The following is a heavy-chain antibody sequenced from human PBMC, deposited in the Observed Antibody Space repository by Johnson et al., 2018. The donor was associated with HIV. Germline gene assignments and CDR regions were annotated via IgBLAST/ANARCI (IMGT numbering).Heavy chain of an antibody. CDR3: AKGLRPYGSGPSDAFDI. CDR2: IYYDGSIK. J-gene: IGHJ3*02. D-gene: IGHD3-10*01. Sequence: QVHLVESGGGVVQPGRSLRLSCAASGFNFSSDGMHWVRQAPGKGLEWVEVIYYDGSIKFYADSVKGRFTISRDNSKNTLYLQMNSLRAEDTAVYYCAKGLRPYGSGPSDAFDIWGQGTMVTVSS. V-gene: IGHV3-30*18. CDR1: GFNFSSDG.